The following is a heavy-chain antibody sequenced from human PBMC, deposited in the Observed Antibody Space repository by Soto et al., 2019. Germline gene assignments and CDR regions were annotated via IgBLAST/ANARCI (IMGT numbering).Heavy chain of an antibody. CDR3: ARPRSPYCTNGVCYNRGEGFDY. Sequence: SLRDPNPASSFTLSSHAMRLVLHSPIKLLEFFSRISGSGYGTYYADSVKGRFTISRDNSKNTLYLQMNSLRAEDTAVYYCARPRSPYCTNGVCYNRGEGFDYWGQGTLVTVSS. J-gene: IGHJ4*02. CDR1: SFTLSSHA. D-gene: IGHD2-8*01. CDR2: ISGSGYGT. V-gene: IGHV3-23*01.